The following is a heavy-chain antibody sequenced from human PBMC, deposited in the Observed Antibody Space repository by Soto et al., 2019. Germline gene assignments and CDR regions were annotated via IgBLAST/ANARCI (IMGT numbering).Heavy chain of an antibody. D-gene: IGHD6-6*01. Sequence: PSETLSLTCTVSGGSISSYYWSWIRQPPGKGLEWIGYIYYSGSTNYNPSLKSRVTISVDTSKNQFSLKLSSVTAADTAVYYCARVPLFYSSSSGYWYYVMDVCGQGTTVTVSS. V-gene: IGHV4-59*01. CDR1: GGSISSYY. CDR3: ARVPLFYSSSSGYWYYVMDV. J-gene: IGHJ6*02. CDR2: IYYSGST.